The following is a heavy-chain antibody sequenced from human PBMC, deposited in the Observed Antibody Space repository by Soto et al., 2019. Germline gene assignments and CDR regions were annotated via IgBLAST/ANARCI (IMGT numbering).Heavy chain of an antibody. CDR2: IYYSGST. CDR3: ARLHIVVVTAQYYYYYGMDV. V-gene: IGHV4-39*01. CDR1: GGSISSSSYY. Sequence: QLQLQESGPGLVKPSETLSLTCTVSGGSISSSSYYWGWIRQPPGKGLEWIGSIYYSGSTYYNPSLKGRVTLSVDTSKNQFSPMLSSVTAADTAVYYCARLHIVVVTAQYYYYYGMDVWGQGTTVTVSS. D-gene: IGHD2-21*02. J-gene: IGHJ6*02.